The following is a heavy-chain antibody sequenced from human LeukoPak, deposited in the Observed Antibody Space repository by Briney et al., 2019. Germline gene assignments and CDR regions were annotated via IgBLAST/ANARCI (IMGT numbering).Heavy chain of an antibody. CDR2: IIPIFGTA. D-gene: IGHD5-18*01. Sequence: GSSVKVSCKASGGTFSSYAISWVRQAPGQGLEWMGGIIPIFGTANYAQKFQGRVTITADESTSTAYMELSSLRSEDTAVYYCARDKWPDTAMVLYYYYGMDVWGQGTTVTVSS. V-gene: IGHV1-69*01. CDR3: ARDKWPDTAMVLYYYYGMDV. CDR1: GGTFSSYA. J-gene: IGHJ6*02.